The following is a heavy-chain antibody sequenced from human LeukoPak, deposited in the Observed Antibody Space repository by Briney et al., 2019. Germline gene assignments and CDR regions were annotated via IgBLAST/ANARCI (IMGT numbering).Heavy chain of an antibody. CDR2: INHYGTA. V-gene: IGHV4-38-2*01. CDR3: ARAYTKTTGLAVPWGA. J-gene: IGHJ5*02. Sequence: SETLSLTCAVSGDSISNDYYWGWVRQPPGKGLEWIGSINHYGTAYYNPSLKSRVIISVDTSKNQFSLKLISVTATDTAVYYCARAYTKTTGLAVPWGAWGQGTLITVSS. CDR1: GDSISNDYY. D-gene: IGHD6-19*01.